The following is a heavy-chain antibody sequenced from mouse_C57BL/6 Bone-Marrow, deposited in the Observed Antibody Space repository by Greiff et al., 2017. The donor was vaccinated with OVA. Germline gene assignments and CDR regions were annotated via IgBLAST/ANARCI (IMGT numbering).Heavy chain of an antibody. D-gene: IGHD2-3*01. V-gene: IGHV12-3*01. J-gene: IGHJ3*01. CDR3: AGGYYDGYPWFAY. CDR1: GFPITSGYY. Sequence: QLQESGPGLVKPSQSLFLTCSITGFPITSGYYWIWIRQSPGKPLEWMGYITHSGETFYNPSLPSPISITRETSKNQFFLQLNSVTTEDTAMYYCAGGYYDGYPWFAYWGQGTLVTVSA. CDR2: ITHSGET.